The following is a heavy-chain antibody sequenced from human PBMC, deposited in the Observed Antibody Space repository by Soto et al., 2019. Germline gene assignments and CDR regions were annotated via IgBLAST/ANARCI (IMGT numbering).Heavy chain of an antibody. CDR3: ARILFGRSVAGGYFYMDV. Sequence: ESGPTLVNPTETLTLTCTVSGFSLSNGKVGVSWIRQPPGKALEWLAHIFSNDEKSYRTSLKSRLTISEDTSKSQVVLTMTNVDPVDTATYYCARILFGRSVAGGYFYMDVWAKGPRSPSP. CDR1: GFSLSNGKVG. D-gene: IGHD6-19*01. V-gene: IGHV2-26*01. J-gene: IGHJ6*03. CDR2: IFSNDEK.